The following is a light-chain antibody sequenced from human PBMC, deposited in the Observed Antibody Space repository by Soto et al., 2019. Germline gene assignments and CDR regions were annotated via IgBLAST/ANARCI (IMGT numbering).Light chain of an antibody. J-gene: IGKJ5*01. V-gene: IGKV3-11*01. Sequence: EIVLTQSPVTLSLSPGERATLSCRASQSVSSYLAWYQQKPGQAPRLHIYGASNRAAGIPARFSGSGSGTDFTLTISSLEPEDFAVYYCQQRSNWPLITFGQGTRLEIK. CDR3: QQRSNWPLIT. CDR2: GAS. CDR1: QSVSSY.